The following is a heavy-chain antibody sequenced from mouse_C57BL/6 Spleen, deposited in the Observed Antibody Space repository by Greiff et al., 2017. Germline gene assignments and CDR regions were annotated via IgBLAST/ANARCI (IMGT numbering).Heavy chain of an antibody. CDR1: GFTFSDYG. CDR3: AKGDYYGSSPFAY. CDR2: ISSGSSTI. J-gene: IGHJ3*01. V-gene: IGHV5-17*01. Sequence: EVKLVESGGGLVKPGGSLKLSCAASGFTFSDYGMHWVRQAPEKGLEWVAYISSGSSTIYYADTVKGRFTISRDNATNTLFLQMTSLRSEDTAMYYCAKGDYYGSSPFAYWGQGTLVTVSA. D-gene: IGHD1-1*01.